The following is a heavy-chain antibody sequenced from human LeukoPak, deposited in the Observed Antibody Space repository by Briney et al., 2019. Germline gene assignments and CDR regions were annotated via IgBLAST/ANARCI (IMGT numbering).Heavy chain of an antibody. CDR1: GGSISSYY. D-gene: IGHD6-13*01. V-gene: IGHV4-59*01. Sequence: SETLSLTCTVSGGSISSYYWSWIRQPPGKGLEWIGYIYYSGSTNYNPSLKSRVTISVDTSKNQFSPKLSSVTAADTAVYYCARGQHGVAAAPFDYWGQGTLVTVSS. CDR3: ARGQHGVAAAPFDY. CDR2: IYYSGST. J-gene: IGHJ4*02.